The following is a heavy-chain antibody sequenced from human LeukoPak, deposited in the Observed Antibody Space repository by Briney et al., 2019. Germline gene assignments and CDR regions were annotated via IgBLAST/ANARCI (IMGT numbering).Heavy chain of an antibody. CDR1: GFPFSGYW. CDR3: ARGGQYYYDSSGSPEDY. Sequence: GGSLRLSCVASGFPFSGYWMDWVRQAPGKGLEWVANIKQDGSEKYYVDSVKGRFTISRDNAKNSLYLQMNSLRAEDTAVYYCARGGQYYYDSSGSPEDYWGQGTLVTVSS. V-gene: IGHV3-7*01. D-gene: IGHD3-22*01. CDR2: IKQDGSEK. J-gene: IGHJ4*02.